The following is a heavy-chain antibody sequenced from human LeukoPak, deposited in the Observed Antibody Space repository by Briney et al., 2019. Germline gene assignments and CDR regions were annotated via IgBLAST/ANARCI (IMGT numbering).Heavy chain of an antibody. V-gene: IGHV1-24*01. D-gene: IGHD5-24*01. Sequence: ASLKVSCKVSGYTLTELSMHWVRQAPGKGLEWMGGFDPEDGETIYAQKFQGRVTMTEDTSTDTAYMDLSSLRSEDTAVYYCATDLKMTTSVPFDYWGQGTLVTVSS. CDR1: GYTLTELS. CDR3: ATDLKMTTSVPFDY. J-gene: IGHJ4*02. CDR2: FDPEDGET.